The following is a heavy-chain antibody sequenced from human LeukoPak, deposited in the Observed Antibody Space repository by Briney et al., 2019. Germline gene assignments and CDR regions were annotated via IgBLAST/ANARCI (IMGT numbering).Heavy chain of an antibody. J-gene: IGHJ5*02. CDR1: GYTFTNYG. CDR3: ARDAYTAMVPLYNWFDP. Sequence: GSVKVSCKASGYTFTNYGISWVRQAPGQGLEWMGWISAYNGNTNYAQKLQGRVTMTTDTSTSTAYMELRSLRSDDTAVYYCARDAYTAMVPLYNWFDPWGQGTLVTVSS. D-gene: IGHD5-18*01. V-gene: IGHV1-18*01. CDR2: ISAYNGNT.